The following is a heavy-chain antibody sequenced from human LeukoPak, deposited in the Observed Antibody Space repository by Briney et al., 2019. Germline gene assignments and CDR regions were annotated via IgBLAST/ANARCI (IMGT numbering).Heavy chain of an antibody. CDR1: GGTFSSYA. V-gene: IGHV1-69*13. Sequence: GASVKVSCKASGGTFSSYAISWVRQAPGQGLEWMGGIIPIFGTANYAQKFQGRVTITADESTSTAYMELSSLRSEDTAAYYCARGPVVVAARYDFDYWGQGTLVTVSS. CDR2: IIPIFGTA. D-gene: IGHD2-15*01. CDR3: ARGPVVVAARYDFDY. J-gene: IGHJ4*02.